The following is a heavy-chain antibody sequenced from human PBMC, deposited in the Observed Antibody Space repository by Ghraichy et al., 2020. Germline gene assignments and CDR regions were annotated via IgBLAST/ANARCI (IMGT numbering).Heavy chain of an antibody. J-gene: IGHJ4*02. D-gene: IGHD6-6*01. CDR1: GYTFTGYY. Sequence: ASVKVSCKAYGYTFTGYYIHWVRQAPGQGLEWMGWINPNSGGTFYAQKFQGWVTMTRDTSISTAYMELSRLRSRDTAVYYCARDREEQHVNYYFDYWGQGTLVTVSS. V-gene: IGHV1-2*04. CDR3: ARDREEQHVNYYFDY. CDR2: INPNSGGT.